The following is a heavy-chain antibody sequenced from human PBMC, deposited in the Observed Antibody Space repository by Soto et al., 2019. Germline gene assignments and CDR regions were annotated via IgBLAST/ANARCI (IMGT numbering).Heavy chain of an antibody. Sequence: RGESLKISCKGSGYSFTSYWIGWVRQMPGKVLEWMGIIYPGDSDTRYSPSFQGQVTISADKSISTAYLQWSSLKASDTAMYYCARLFMVRGVRDYYYGMDVWGQGXTVTVYS. CDR1: GYSFTSYW. CDR3: ARLFMVRGVRDYYYGMDV. V-gene: IGHV5-51*01. D-gene: IGHD3-10*01. CDR2: IYPGDSDT. J-gene: IGHJ6*02.